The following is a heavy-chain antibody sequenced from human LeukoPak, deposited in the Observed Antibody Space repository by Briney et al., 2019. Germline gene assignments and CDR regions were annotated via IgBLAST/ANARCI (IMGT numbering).Heavy chain of an antibody. V-gene: IGHV3-30-3*01. CDR1: GFTFSSYA. CDR2: ISYDGSNK. D-gene: IGHD6-19*01. CDR3: ARVYKAVAGDYYGMDV. J-gene: IGHJ6*02. Sequence: GGSLRLSCAASGFTFSSYAMHWVRQVPGKGLEWVAVISYDGSNKYYADSVKGRFTISRDNSKNTLYLQMNSLRAEDTAVYYCARVYKAVAGDYYGMDVWGQGTTVTVSS.